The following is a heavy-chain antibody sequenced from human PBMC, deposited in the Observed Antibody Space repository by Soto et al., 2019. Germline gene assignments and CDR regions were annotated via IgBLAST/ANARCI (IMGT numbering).Heavy chain of an antibody. CDR3: VRDTSSGWHLKDH. V-gene: IGHV3-9*01. Sequence: EVDLVESGGGLAQPGRSLRLSCVASGFTFDDHGMHWVRQIPGRGLEWVSGISWNSGSIGYAESVKGRFTIFRDNAKNSLYLEMNSLRQEDTALYHCVRDTSSGWHLKDHWGQGVQVSVSS. CDR2: ISWNSGSI. J-gene: IGHJ4*02. D-gene: IGHD3-9*01. CDR1: GFTFDDHG.